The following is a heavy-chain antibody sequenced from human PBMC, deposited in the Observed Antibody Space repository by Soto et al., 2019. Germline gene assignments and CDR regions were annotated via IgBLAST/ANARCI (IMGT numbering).Heavy chain of an antibody. CDR2: IIPILGIA. D-gene: IGHD5-12*01. CDR1: GYTFIRYG. CDR3: ARDEMATKSDWFDF. Sequence: GASVKVSCKASGYTFIRYGITWVRQAPGQGLEWMGRIIPILGIANYAQKFQGRVTITADKSTSTAYMELSSLRSEDTAVYYCARDEMATKSDWFDFWGQGTLVTVSS. V-gene: IGHV1-69*04. J-gene: IGHJ5*01.